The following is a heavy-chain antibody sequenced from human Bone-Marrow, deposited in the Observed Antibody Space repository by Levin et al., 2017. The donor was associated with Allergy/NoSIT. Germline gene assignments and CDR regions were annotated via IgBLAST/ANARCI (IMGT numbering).Heavy chain of an antibody. CDR1: GVSITDDNW. CDR2: VYRDGTT. V-gene: IGHV4-4*01. CDR3: ARNRCGGGRCDTAFDS. J-gene: IGHJ4*02. Sequence: PGGSLRLSCDVSGVSITDDNWWSWVRQPPGKGLEWIGEVYRDGTTHYSPSLKSRVSLSVDTSNNQVSLKLTSVTAADSATYFCARNRCGGGRCDTAFDSWGQGALVTVSS. D-gene: IGHD2-21*01.